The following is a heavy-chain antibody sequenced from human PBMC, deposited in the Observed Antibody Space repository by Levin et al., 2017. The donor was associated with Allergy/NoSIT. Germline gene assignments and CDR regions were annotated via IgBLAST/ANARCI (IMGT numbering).Heavy chain of an antibody. Sequence: GGSLRLSCVGSGFAFSTSWMSWVRQAPGKGLEWLANISPDGTEKTYLESVKGRFTISRDNAQNSVYLQVNSLRVEDTAVYYCARDRLKGATDYWGQGTLATVSS. CDR3: ARDRLKGATDY. J-gene: IGHJ4*02. D-gene: IGHD1-26*01. CDR2: ISPDGTEK. V-gene: IGHV3-7*01. CDR1: GFAFSTSW.